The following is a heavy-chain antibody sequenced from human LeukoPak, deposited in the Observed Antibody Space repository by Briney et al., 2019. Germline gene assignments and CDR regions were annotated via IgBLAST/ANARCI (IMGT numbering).Heavy chain of an antibody. CDR2: ISANNGNT. V-gene: IGHV1-18*01. CDR1: GYSFSSYA. J-gene: IGHJ4*02. Sequence: ASVKVSCKASGYSFSSYAISWVRQAPGQGLGWMGWISANNGNTNYAQKLQGRVTMTTDTSTSTAYMELRSLRSDDTAVYYCASVYFDFWGQGTLVTVSS. CDR3: ASVYFDF.